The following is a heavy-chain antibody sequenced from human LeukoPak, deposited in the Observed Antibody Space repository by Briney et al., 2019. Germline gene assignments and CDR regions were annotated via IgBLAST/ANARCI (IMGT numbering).Heavy chain of an antibody. CDR2: IYYSGST. CDR1: GGSNSSGGYY. J-gene: IGHJ3*02. Sequence: SETLSLTCTVPGGSNSSGGYYWSWIRQHPGRGLEWIGYIYYSGSTYYNPSLKSRVTISVDTSKNQFSLKLSSVTAADTAAYYCARVEVFAFDIWGQGTMVTVSS. D-gene: IGHD1-1*01. V-gene: IGHV4-31*03. CDR3: ARVEVFAFDI.